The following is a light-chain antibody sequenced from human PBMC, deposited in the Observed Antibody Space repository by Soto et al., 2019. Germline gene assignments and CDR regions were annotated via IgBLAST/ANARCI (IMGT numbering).Light chain of an antibody. Sequence: DTKMSESPSAVSASVGASLSITCRASQSISSYLHWYQQKSGKAPKLLIYAASSLQSGVPSRFSGSGVGTHFTLTISSLQAEDFATYYCQQGYTKSPLTFDGATKV. CDR3: QQGYTKSPLT. J-gene: IGKJ4*01. CDR2: AAS. CDR1: QSISSY. V-gene: IGKV1-39*01.